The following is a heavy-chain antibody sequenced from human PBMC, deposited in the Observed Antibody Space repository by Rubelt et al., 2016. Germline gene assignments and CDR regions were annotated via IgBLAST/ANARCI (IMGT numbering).Heavy chain of an antibody. CDR1: GFPFSSYA. V-gene: IGHV3-23*01. CDR3: VEGFPGGGDCVGFDS. Sequence: EVQLLESGGGLVQPGGSLRLSCAASGFPFSSYAMNWVRQAPGKGLEWVSTVFGSGDSTTYAAPVKGRFTISRKFSRNTLFLRVDRLGVEETAIYYGVEGFPGGGDCVGFDSWGQGTMVVVSS. CDR2: VFGSGDST. D-gene: IGHD2-21*01. J-gene: IGHJ3*02.